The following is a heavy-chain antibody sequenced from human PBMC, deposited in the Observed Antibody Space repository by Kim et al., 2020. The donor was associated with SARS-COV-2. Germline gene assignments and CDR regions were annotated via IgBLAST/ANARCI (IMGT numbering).Heavy chain of an antibody. D-gene: IGHD3-16*02. J-gene: IGHJ2*01. CDR1: GFTFSSYG. V-gene: IGHV3-33*01. CDR3: ARGLSFGGVIDSWYFDL. CDR2: IWYDGSNK. Sequence: GGSLRLSCAASGFTFSSYGMHWVRQAPGKGLEWVAVIWYDGSNKYYADSVKGRFTISRDNSKNTLYLQMNSLRAEDTAVYYCARGLSFGGVIDSWYFDLWGRGTLVTVSS.